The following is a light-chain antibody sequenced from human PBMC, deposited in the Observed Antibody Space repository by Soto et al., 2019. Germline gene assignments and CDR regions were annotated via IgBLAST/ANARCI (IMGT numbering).Light chain of an antibody. CDR1: SSDVGGYNY. CDR2: DVS. CDR3: SSYTSSSSNWV. J-gene: IGLJ3*02. V-gene: IGLV2-14*01. Sequence: QSALTQPASVSGSPGQSITISCTGTSSDVGGYNYVSWYQQHPGKAPKLMIYDVSNRPSGVSNRFSGSKSGNTASLTISGLQAEDEADYYCSSYTSSSSNWVFGGGTKSPS.